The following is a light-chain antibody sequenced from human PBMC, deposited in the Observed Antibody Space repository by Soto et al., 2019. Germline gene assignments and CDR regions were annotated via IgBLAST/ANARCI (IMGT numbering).Light chain of an antibody. CDR2: KAS. CDR3: QHYNSYSEA. Sequence: DIQMTESPSTLSGSVGDIVTITCRASQTISSWLACCQQNPGKAPKLLIYKASTLKSGVPSRFSGSGSGTEFTLTISSLQPDDFAPYYCQHYNSYSEAFGQGTKVDI. V-gene: IGKV1-5*03. J-gene: IGKJ1*01. CDR1: QTISSW.